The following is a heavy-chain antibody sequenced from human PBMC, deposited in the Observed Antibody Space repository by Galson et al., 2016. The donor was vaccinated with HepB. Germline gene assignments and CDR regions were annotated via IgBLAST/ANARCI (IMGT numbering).Heavy chain of an antibody. V-gene: IGHV3-53*01. Sequence: SLRLSCAASGFIVSSNYMNWVRQAPGNGLEWVSVLYASGKTYYADPVKGRFTISRDNSKNILFLQMNSLRAEDTAVCYCTRGWIREYSSGNGGGNGGDHWGQGTLVTVSS. CDR2: LYASGKT. CDR1: GFIVSSNY. CDR3: TRGWIREYSSGNGGGNGGDH. D-gene: IGHD2-21*01. J-gene: IGHJ4*02.